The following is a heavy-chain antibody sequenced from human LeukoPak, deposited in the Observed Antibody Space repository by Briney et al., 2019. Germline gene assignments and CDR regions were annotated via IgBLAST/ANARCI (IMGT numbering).Heavy chain of an antibody. CDR2: IWYDGSNK. V-gene: IGHV3-30*02. CDR3: ARDRPSGSYYFYYYYMDV. D-gene: IGHD1-26*01. Sequence: GSLRLSCAASGFTFSSYGMHWVRQAPGEGLEWVAYIWYDGSNKYYADSVKGRFTISRDNSKNTLYLQMNSLRAEDTAVYYCARDRPSGSYYFYYYYMDVWGKGTTVTVSS. CDR1: GFTFSSYG. J-gene: IGHJ6*03.